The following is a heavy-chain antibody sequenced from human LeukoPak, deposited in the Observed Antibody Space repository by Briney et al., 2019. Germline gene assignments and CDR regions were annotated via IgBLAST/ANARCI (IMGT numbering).Heavy chain of an antibody. CDR1: GGSISSSIYY. CDR3: ARGWYYDYVWGSYRYSAPYYFDY. J-gene: IGHJ4*02. D-gene: IGHD3-16*02. Sequence: SETLSLTCTVSGGSISSSIYYWGWIRQPPGQGLEWIGSIYYSGSTYYNPSLKSRVTISVDTSKNQFSLKLSSVTAADTAVYYCARGWYYDYVWGSYRYSAPYYFDYWGQGTLVTVSS. CDR2: IYYSGST. V-gene: IGHV4-39*07.